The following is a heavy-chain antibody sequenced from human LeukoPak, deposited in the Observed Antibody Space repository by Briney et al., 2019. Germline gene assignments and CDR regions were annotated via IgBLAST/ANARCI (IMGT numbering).Heavy chain of an antibody. CDR1: GFTFSDYY. Sequence: GGSLRLSCAASGFTFSDYYMSWIRQAPGKGLEWVSYISSSGSTIYYADSVKGRFSISRDNAKNSLYLQMNRLRAEDTAVYYCAREKLRYFDWLLSQPHAYYYYGMDVWGQGTTVTVSS. CDR2: ISSSGSTI. J-gene: IGHJ6*02. D-gene: IGHD3-9*01. CDR3: AREKLRYFDWLLSQPHAYYYYGMDV. V-gene: IGHV3-11*01.